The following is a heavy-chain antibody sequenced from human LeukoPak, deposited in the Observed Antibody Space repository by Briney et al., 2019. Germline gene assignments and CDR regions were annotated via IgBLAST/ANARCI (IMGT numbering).Heavy chain of an antibody. D-gene: IGHD1-1*01. CDR3: ARDQVRYIDY. Sequence: GGSLRLSCAASGFTFSSYEMNWVRQAPGKGLEWVSYISTSGSTIYYVASVKGRFTISRDNAKNSLSLQMNSLRAEDTAVYYCARDQVRYIDYWGQGTLVTVSS. CDR2: ISTSGSTI. J-gene: IGHJ4*02. V-gene: IGHV3-48*03. CDR1: GFTFSSYE.